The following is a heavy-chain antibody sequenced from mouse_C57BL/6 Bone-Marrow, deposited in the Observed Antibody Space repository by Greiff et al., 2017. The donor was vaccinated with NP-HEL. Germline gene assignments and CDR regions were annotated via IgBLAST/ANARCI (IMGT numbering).Heavy chain of an antibody. J-gene: IGHJ1*03. CDR3: ARGGYYPYWYFDV. CDR2: IDPSDSYT. Sequence: QVQLQQSGAELVRPGPSVKLSCKASGYTFTSYWMHWVKQRPGQGLEWIGVIDPSDSYTNYNQKFKGKATLTVDTSSSTAYMQLSSLTSEDSAVYYCARGGYYPYWYFDVWGTGTTVTVSS. CDR1: GYTFTSYW. V-gene: IGHV1-59*01. D-gene: IGHD2-3*01.